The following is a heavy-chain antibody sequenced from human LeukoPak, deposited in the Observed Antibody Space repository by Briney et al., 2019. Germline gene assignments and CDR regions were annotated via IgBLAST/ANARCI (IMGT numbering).Heavy chain of an antibody. Sequence: GGSLRLSCAASGFTFSDYYMSWIRQAPGKGLEWVSYISSSGSTIYYADSVKGRFTISRDNAKNSLYLQMNSLRAEDTAVYYCARAPRRYAGHDAFDIWGQGTQATVSS. D-gene: IGHD2-2*01. CDR2: ISSSGSTI. CDR3: ARAPRRYAGHDAFDI. J-gene: IGHJ3*02. CDR1: GFTFSDYY. V-gene: IGHV3-11*01.